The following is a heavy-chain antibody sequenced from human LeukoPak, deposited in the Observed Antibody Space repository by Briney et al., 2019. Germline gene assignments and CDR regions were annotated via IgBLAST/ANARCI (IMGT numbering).Heavy chain of an antibody. V-gene: IGHV3-21*01. Sequence: GGSLRLSCAASGFTFSSYSMNWVRQAPGKGLEWVSSISSSSSYIYHADSVKGRFTISRDNAKNSLYLQMNSLRAEDTAVYYCARGPGSGSYYTVDYWGQGTLVTVSS. J-gene: IGHJ4*02. CDR3: ARGPGSGSYYTVDY. D-gene: IGHD3-10*01. CDR2: ISSSSSYI. CDR1: GFTFSSYS.